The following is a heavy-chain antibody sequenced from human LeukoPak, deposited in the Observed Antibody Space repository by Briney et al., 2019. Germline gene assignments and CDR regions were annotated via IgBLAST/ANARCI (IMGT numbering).Heavy chain of an antibody. D-gene: IGHD4-17*01. Sequence: SETLSLTCAVYGGSFSGYYWSWIRQPPGKGLEWIGEINHSGSTNYNPSLKSRVTISVDTSKNQFSLKLSSVTAADTAVYYCARSERVDYGDYNWFDPWGQGTLVTVSS. CDR1: GGSFSGYY. CDR2: INHSGST. CDR3: ARSERVDYGDYNWFDP. J-gene: IGHJ5*02. V-gene: IGHV4-34*01.